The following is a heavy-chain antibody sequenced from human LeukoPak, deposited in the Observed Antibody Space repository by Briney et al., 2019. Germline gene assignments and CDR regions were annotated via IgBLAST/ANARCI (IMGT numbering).Heavy chain of an antibody. J-gene: IGHJ4*02. CDR1: GFTFSSYA. D-gene: IGHD5-24*01. CDR2: ISGSGGST. CDR3: AKGGPQFFDY. V-gene: IGHV3-23*01. Sequence: GGSLRLSCAASGFTFSSYAMSWVRQAPGKGLEWVSTISGSGGSTYSADSVKGRFTISRDNSRNTLYLQMNSLRAEDTAIYYCAKGGPQFFDYWGQGTLVTVSS.